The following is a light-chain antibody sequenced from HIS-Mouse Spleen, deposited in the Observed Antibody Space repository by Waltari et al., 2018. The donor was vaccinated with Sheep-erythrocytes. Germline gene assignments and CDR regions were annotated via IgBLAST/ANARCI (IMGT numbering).Light chain of an antibody. CDR2: DVS. CDR1: SSGVCSYNY. V-gene: IGLV2-11*01. Sequence: QSALTQPRSVSGSPGQSVTISCTGTSSGVCSYNYVSWYQQPPGKAPKLMIYDVSNRPSGVPDRFSGSKSGNTASLTISGLQAEDEADYYCCSYAGSYNHVFATGTKVTVL. J-gene: IGLJ1*01. CDR3: CSYAGSYNHV.